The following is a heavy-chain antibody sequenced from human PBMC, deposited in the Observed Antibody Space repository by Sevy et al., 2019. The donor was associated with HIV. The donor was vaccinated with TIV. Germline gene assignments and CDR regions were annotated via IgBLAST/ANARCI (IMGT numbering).Heavy chain of an antibody. J-gene: IGHJ3*02. CDR3: AKVDNSYLDAFDI. CDR2: ISYDGSNK. Sequence: GGSLRLSCAASGFTFSSYAMHWVRQAPGKGLEWVAVISYDGSNKYYADSVKGRFTISRDNSKNTLYLQMNSLRAEDTAVYYCAKVDNSYLDAFDIWGQGTMVTVSS. D-gene: IGHD1-20*01. V-gene: IGHV3-30*18. CDR1: GFTFSSYA.